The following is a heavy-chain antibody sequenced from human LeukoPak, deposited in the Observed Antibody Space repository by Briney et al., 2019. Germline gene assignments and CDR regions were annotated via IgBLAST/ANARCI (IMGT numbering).Heavy chain of an antibody. CDR2: IIPIFGTA. J-gene: IGHJ6*02. Sequence: SVKVSCKASGGTFSSYAISWVRQAPGQGLEWMGGIIPIFGTANYAQKFQGRVTITADESTSTAYMELSSLRSEDTAVYYCARVHATGTIPIYYYGMDVWAKGPRSPSP. CDR1: GGTFSSYA. D-gene: IGHD1-1*01. CDR3: ARVHATGTIPIYYYGMDV. V-gene: IGHV1-69*13.